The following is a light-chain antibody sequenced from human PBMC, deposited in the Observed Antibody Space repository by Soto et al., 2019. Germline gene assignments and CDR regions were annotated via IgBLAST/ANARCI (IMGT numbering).Light chain of an antibody. V-gene: IGKV3-20*01. J-gene: IGKJ1*01. CDR3: QQHGSSPRT. CDR2: DAS. CDR1: QSVSSY. Sequence: EIVLTQSPGTLSLSRGERATLSCMASQSVSSYLARYQQKPGQAPRLLIYDASNRATGIPDRFSGSGSGTDFTLTISRLEPEDFSVYYCQQHGSSPRTFGQGTKVDI.